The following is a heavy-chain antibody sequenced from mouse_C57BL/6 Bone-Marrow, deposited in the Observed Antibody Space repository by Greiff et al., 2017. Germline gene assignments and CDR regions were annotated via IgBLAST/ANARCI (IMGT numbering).Heavy chain of an antibody. CDR3: ARGLSLFAY. V-gene: IGHV1-82*01. D-gene: IGHD1-1*02. Sequence: VKLMESGPELVKPGASVKISCKASGYAFSSSWLNWVKQRPGKGLEWIGRFYPGDGDPNYNGNFKGKATLTADKSSSTAYMQLSSLTSEDSPVYFCARGLSLFAYWGKGTLVTVSA. J-gene: IGHJ3*01. CDR2: FYPGDGDP. CDR1: GYAFSSSW.